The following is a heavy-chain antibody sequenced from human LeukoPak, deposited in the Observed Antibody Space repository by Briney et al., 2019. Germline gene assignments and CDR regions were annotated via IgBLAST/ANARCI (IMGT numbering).Heavy chain of an antibody. CDR3: AGQRWQWLVRGKIDY. CDR2: IRSSSSYI. J-gene: IGHJ4*02. V-gene: IGHV3-21*01. CDR1: GFTFSSYS. D-gene: IGHD6-19*01. Sequence: GGSQRLSCAASGFTFSSYSMNWVRQAPGKGREWVSSIRSSSSYIYYANSVKGRFTISRDNAKNSLYLQMNSLRAEDTAVYYCAGQRWQWLVRGKIDYWGQGTLVTVSS.